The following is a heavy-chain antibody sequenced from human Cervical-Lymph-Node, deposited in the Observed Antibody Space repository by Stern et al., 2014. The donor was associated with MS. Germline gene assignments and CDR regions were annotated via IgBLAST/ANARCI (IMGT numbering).Heavy chain of an antibody. Sequence: QLQLQESGPGLVKPSQTLSLTCTVSGGSISSGGYYWSWLRQHPGKGLEWIGDIYYSGSTYYTPSLKSRVTISVDTSKNQFSLKLSSVTAADTAVYYCARDSPYCSGGSCYPVDWGQGTLVTVSS. CDR1: GGSISSGGYY. V-gene: IGHV4-31*03. D-gene: IGHD2-15*01. J-gene: IGHJ1*01. CDR3: ARDSPYCSGGSCYPVD. CDR2: IYYSGST.